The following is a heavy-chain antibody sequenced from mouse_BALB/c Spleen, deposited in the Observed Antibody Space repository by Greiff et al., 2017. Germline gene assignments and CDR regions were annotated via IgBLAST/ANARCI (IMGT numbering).Heavy chain of an antibody. V-gene: IGHV10-1*02. CDR2: IRSKSNNYAT. D-gene: IGHD2-1*01. J-gene: IGHJ1*01. CDR1: GFTFNTYA. CDR3: VRRGYGNSWDFDV. Sequence: EVQGVESGGGLVQPKGSLKLSCAASGFTFNTYAMNWVRQAPGKGLEWVARIRSKSNNYATYYADSVKDRFTISRDDSQSMLYLQMNNLKTEDTAMYYCVRRGYGNSWDFDVWGAGTTVTVSS.